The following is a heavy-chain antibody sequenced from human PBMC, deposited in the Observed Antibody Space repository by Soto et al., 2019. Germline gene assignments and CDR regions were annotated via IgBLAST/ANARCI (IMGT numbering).Heavy chain of an antibody. CDR1: GLTFSNFW. Sequence: EVQLVESGGGLVQPGGSLRLACVGSGLTFSNFWMNWVRQSPGKGLEWVATIKQDGSEKYYVDSVKGRFTISRDNAKNSLYLQMDSLRAEDTAVYYCAGGSGWPIAYWGQGTVVTVSS. CDR2: IKQDGSEK. CDR3: AGGSGWPIAY. J-gene: IGHJ4*02. D-gene: IGHD6-19*01. V-gene: IGHV3-7*01.